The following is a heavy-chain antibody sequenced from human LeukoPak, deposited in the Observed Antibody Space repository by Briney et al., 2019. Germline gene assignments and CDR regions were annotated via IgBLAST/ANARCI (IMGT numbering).Heavy chain of an antibody. Sequence: GGSLRLSCAASRFTFSSYWMSWVRQAPGKGLEWVANIKQDGSEKYYVDSVKGRFTISRDNAKNSLYLQMNSLRAEDTAVYYCARGSDDILTDDYYGMDVWGQGTTVTVSS. CDR2: IKQDGSEK. CDR1: RFTFSSYW. V-gene: IGHV3-7*01. J-gene: IGHJ6*02. CDR3: ARGSDDILTDDYYGMDV. D-gene: IGHD3-9*01.